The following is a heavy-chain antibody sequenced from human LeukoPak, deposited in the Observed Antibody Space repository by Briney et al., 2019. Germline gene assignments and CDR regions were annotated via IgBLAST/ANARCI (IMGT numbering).Heavy chain of an antibody. Sequence: ASVKVSCKASGYTFTSYGISWVRQAPGQGLEWMGWISAYNGNTNYAQKFQGRVTMTRNTSISTAYMELSSLRSEDTAVYYCARGAFDIWGQGTMVTVSS. V-gene: IGHV1-18*01. CDR3: ARGAFDI. J-gene: IGHJ3*02. CDR2: ISAYNGNT. CDR1: GYTFTSYG.